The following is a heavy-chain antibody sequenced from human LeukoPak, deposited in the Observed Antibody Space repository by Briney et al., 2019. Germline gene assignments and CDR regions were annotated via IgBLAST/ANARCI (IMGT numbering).Heavy chain of an antibody. CDR3: ARGLRGGEYFDY. CDR1: GGSISSYY. Sequence: PSETQSLTCTVSGGSISSYYWSWIRQPPGKGLEWIGYIYYSGSTNYNPSLKSRVTISVDTSKNQFSLKLSSVTAADTAVYYCARGLRGGEYFDYWGQGTLVTVSS. J-gene: IGHJ4*02. CDR2: IYYSGST. V-gene: IGHV4-59*01. D-gene: IGHD2-21*01.